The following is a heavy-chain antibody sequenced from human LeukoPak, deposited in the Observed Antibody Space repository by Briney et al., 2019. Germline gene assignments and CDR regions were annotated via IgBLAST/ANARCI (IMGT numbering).Heavy chain of an antibody. CDR3: AKDSDTAMGKDFDY. CDR1: GFTFDDYG. D-gene: IGHD5-18*01. Sequence: GGSLRLSCAASGFTFDDYGMHWVRQAPGKGLEWVSGISWNSGNIGYADSVKGRFTISRDNAKNSLYLQMNSLRAEDTALYYCAKDSDTAMGKDFDYWGQGTLVTVPS. J-gene: IGHJ4*02. V-gene: IGHV3-9*01. CDR2: ISWNSGNI.